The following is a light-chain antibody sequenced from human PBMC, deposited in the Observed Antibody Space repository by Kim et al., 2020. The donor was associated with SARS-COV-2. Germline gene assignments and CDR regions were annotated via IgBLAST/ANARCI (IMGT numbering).Light chain of an antibody. J-gene: IGKJ5*01. Sequence: QPACTACRSSQSRVYSDGNTYLNGFQQRPGQSPRRLIYRVSNRDSGVPDRFSGSGSGTDFTLKISRVEAEDVGVYYCMQGIHPITFGQGTRLEIK. CDR1: QSRVYSDGNTY. CDR2: RVS. CDR3: MQGIHPIT. V-gene: IGKV2-30*01.